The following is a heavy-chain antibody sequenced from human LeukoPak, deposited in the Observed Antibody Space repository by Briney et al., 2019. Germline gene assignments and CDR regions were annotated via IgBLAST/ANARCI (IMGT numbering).Heavy chain of an antibody. V-gene: IGHV3-7*01. CDR3: TRLKGGY. CDR1: GFTFNSYW. CDR2: IKEDGSEK. Sequence: GGSLRLSCAASGFTFNSYWMSWVRQAPGKGLEWLANIKEDGSEKYYVDSVRGRFTISRDNAQNTLYLQMNSLRADDTAVDYCTRLKGGYWGQGTLVTVSS. D-gene: IGHD3-16*01. J-gene: IGHJ4*02.